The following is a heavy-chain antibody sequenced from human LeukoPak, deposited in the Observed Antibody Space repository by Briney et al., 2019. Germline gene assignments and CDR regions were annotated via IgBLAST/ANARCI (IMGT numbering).Heavy chain of an antibody. V-gene: IGHV3-23*01. CDR2: ISGSGGST. CDR1: GFTFTSFA. J-gene: IGHJ4*02. Sequence: EGSLRLSCAASGFTFTSFAMSWVRQAPGKGLEWVSAISGSGGSTYYADSVKGRFTISRDNSKNTLYLQMNSLRAEDTAVYYCAKVDTARGDYWGQGTLVTVSS. CDR3: AKVDTARGDY. D-gene: IGHD5-18*01.